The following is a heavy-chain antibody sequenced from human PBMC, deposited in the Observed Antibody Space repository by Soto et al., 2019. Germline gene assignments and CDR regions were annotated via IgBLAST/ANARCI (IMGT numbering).Heavy chain of an antibody. CDR2: IHHSGSA. J-gene: IGHJ4*02. CDR3: ARHGYNYGGGYFDY. CDR1: GGSISSTNW. D-gene: IGHD5-18*01. V-gene: IGHV4-4*02. Sequence: PSETLSLTCAVSGGSISSTNWWSWVRQTPGRGLEWIAEIHHSGSANYNPSLKNRDTISVDKSKNHFSLKLSSVIAADTAVYYCARHGYNYGGGYFDYWGQGTLVTVS.